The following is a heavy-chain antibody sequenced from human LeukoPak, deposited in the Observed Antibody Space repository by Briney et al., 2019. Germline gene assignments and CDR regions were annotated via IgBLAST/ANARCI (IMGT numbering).Heavy chain of an antibody. Sequence: GGSLRLSCAASGFTFSSYAMGWARQAPGKGLEWVSYIGGSGSSTYYADSVKGRITISRDNSRNTMFLQMNSLRADDTAVYYCAKVAVSTAGTWWFDTWGQGTLVTVSS. J-gene: IGHJ5*02. CDR1: GFTFSSYA. CDR3: AKVAVSTAGTWWFDT. D-gene: IGHD6-13*01. V-gene: IGHV3-23*01. CDR2: IGGSGSST.